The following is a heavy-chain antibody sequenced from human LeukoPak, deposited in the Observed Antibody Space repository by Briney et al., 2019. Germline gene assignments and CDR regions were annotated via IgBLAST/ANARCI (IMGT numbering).Heavy chain of an antibody. J-gene: IGHJ3*02. Sequence: SETLSLTCAVYGGSFSGYYWSWIRQTPGKGLEWIGEINHSGSTNYNPSPKSRVTISLNTSTSQFFLKLSSVTAADTAVFYCARGRPRSLIVGTTRRSRAFDIWGQGTMVTVSS. V-gene: IGHV4-34*01. CDR2: INHSGST. CDR1: GGSFSGYY. CDR3: ARGRPRSLIVGTTRRSRAFDI. D-gene: IGHD1-26*01.